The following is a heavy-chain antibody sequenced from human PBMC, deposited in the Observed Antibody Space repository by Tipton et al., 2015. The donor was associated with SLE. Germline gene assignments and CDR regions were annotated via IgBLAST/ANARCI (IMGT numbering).Heavy chain of an antibody. V-gene: IGHV3-23*01. CDR2: VSRGSFNT. CDR1: GFTFSDFA. CDR3: AKGRELHSVPLDS. D-gene: IGHD1-7*01. Sequence: SLRLSCTASGFTFSDFAMNWVRQAPGKGLEWVSSVSRGSFNTFYVDSVKGRFTISRDNSKNTIYLQMNSLSPEDTAVYFCAKGRELHSVPLDSWGQGTLVTVSS. J-gene: IGHJ4*02.